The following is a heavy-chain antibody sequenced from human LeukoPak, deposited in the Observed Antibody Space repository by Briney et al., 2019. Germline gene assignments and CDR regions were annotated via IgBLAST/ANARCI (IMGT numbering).Heavy chain of an antibody. D-gene: IGHD2-21*02. Sequence: PGGSLRLSCAASGFTFSSYAMHWVRQAPGKGLEWVAVISYGGSNKYYADSVKGRFTISRDNSKNTLYLQMNSLRAEDTAVYYCAKIAAANCGGDCYSGAYYFDYWGQGTLVTVSS. CDR3: AKIAAANCGGDCYSGAYYFDY. J-gene: IGHJ4*02. CDR2: ISYGGSNK. V-gene: IGHV3-30*04. CDR1: GFTFSSYA.